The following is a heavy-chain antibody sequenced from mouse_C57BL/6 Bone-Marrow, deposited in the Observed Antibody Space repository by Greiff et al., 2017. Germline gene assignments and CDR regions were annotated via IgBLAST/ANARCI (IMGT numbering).Heavy chain of an antibody. CDR2: ISGGGGNT. Sequence: EVQVVESGGGLVKPGGSLKLSCAASGFTFSSYTMSWVRQTPETRLEWVATISGGGGNTYYPDSVKGRFTISRDNAKNTLYLQMSSLRSEDTALYYCARGYYYGSSLYFDYWGQGTTLTVSS. V-gene: IGHV5-9*01. J-gene: IGHJ2*01. D-gene: IGHD1-1*01. CDR3: ARGYYYGSSLYFDY. CDR1: GFTFSSYT.